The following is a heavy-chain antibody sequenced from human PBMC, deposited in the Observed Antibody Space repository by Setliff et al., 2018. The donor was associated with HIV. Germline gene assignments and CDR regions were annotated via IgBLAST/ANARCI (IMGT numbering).Heavy chain of an antibody. V-gene: IGHV3-48*02. Sequence: GGSLRLSCAVSGLILSDQFIDWVRQAPGRGLEWIAYISGEETTHYAESVRGRFTISRDNAKDSVYLQMNSLRDEDTAVYYCARDPRGAPYFDYWGNGTVVTVSS. J-gene: IGHJ4*01. CDR3: ARDPRGAPYFDY. CDR2: ISGEETT. CDR1: GLILSDQF. D-gene: IGHD1-26*01.